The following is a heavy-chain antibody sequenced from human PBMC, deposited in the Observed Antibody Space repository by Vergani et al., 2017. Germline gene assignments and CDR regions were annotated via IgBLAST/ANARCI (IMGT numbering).Heavy chain of an antibody. V-gene: IGHV4-38-2*01. CDR3: ARQVMILVVKG. CDR1: GYSISSGYY. D-gene: IGHD3-22*01. CDR2: IYHSGST. J-gene: IGHJ4*02. Sequence: QVQLQESGPGLVKPSETLSLTCAVSGYSISSGYYWGWIRQPPGKGLEWIGSIYHSGSTYYNPSLKSRVTISVDTSKNLFSLKLSSVTAADTAVYYCARQVMILVVKGWGQGTLVTVSS.